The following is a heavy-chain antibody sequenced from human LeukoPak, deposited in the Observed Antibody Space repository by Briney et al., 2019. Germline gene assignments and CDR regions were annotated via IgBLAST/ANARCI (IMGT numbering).Heavy chain of an antibody. Sequence: SETLSLTCAVYGGSFSGYYWSWIRQPPGKGLEWIGEINHSGSTNYNPSLKSRVTITVDTSKNQFSLKLSSVTAADTAVYCCASGYCSSTSCYRGGGYWGQGTLVTVSS. J-gene: IGHJ4*02. V-gene: IGHV4-34*01. CDR2: INHSGST. D-gene: IGHD2-2*01. CDR3: ASGYCSSTSCYRGGGY. CDR1: GGSFSGYY.